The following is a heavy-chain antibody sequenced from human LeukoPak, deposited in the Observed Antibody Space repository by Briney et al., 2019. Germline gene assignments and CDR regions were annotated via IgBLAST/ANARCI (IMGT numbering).Heavy chain of an antibody. Sequence: SETLSLSCSVSGYFLSSGFYWGWIRQPPGKGLEWIASVYHSGTTIYNPSLKSRVTMLMDTSMNHYPLKLRSVTAADTAVYYCARTLSDSSPVATWGQGTLVTVSS. CDR1: GYFLSSGFY. CDR3: ARTLSDSSPVAT. J-gene: IGHJ4*02. V-gene: IGHV4-38-2*02. CDR2: VYHSGTT. D-gene: IGHD3-22*01.